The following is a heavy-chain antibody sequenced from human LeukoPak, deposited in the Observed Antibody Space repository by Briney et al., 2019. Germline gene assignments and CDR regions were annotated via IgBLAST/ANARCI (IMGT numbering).Heavy chain of an antibody. J-gene: IGHJ1*01. CDR2: INHSGST. D-gene: IGHD2-15*01. CDR3: ARGSRFRSYCSGDSCQPAEYFQH. CDR1: GGSFSGYY. V-gene: IGHV4-34*01. Sequence: SETLSLTCAVYGGSFSGYYWSWIRQPPGKGLEWIGEINHSGSTNYNPSLKSRVTISVDTSKNQFSLKLSSVTAADTAVYYCARGSRFRSYCSGDSCQPAEYFQHWGQGTLVTVSS.